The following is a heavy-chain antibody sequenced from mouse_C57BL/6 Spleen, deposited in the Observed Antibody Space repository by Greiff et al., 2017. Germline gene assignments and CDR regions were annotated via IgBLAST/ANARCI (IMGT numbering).Heavy chain of an antibody. CDR2: IYPSDSET. Sequence: VQLQQPGAELVRPGSSVKLSCKASGYTFTSYWMDWVKQRPGQGLEWIGNIYPSDSETHYNQKFKDKATLTVDKSSSTAYMQLSSLTSEDSAVYYCARGDSNGYWGQGTTLTVSS. CDR1: GYTFTSYW. D-gene: IGHD2-5*01. J-gene: IGHJ2*01. V-gene: IGHV1-61*01. CDR3: ARGDSNGY.